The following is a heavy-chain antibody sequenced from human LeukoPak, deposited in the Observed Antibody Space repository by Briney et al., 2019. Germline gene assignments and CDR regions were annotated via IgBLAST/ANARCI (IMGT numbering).Heavy chain of an antibody. CDR1: GGSISSGDYY. J-gene: IGHJ5*02. Sequence: SETLSLTCTVSGGSISSGDYYWSWIRQPPGKGLEWIGYIYYSGSTYYNPSLKSRVTISVDTSKNQFSLKLSSVTAADTAVYYCARGGGGRYQLLDCFDPWGPGTLVTVSS. V-gene: IGHV4-30-4*01. CDR3: ARGGGGRYQLLDCFDP. CDR2: IYYSGST. D-gene: IGHD2-2*01.